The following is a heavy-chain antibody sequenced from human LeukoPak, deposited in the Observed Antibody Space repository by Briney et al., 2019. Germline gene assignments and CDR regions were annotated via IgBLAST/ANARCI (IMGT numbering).Heavy chain of an antibody. V-gene: IGHV4-30-4*01. J-gene: IGHJ4*02. CDR1: GGSISSGDYY. CDR3: ARRRALYSYGSLLSDY. Sequence: SETLSLTCTVSGGSISSGDYYWSWIRQPPGKGLEWIGYIYYSGSTYYNPSLKSRVTISVDTSKNQFSLKLSSVTAADTAVYYCARRRALYSYGSLLSDYWGQGTLVTVSS. CDR2: IYYSGST. D-gene: IGHD5-18*01.